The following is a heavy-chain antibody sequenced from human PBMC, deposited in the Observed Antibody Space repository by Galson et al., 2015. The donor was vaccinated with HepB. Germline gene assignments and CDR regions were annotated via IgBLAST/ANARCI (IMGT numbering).Heavy chain of an antibody. Sequence: SETLSLTCTVSGGSFSTYYWNWIRQPPGKGLQWIGYIYYSGSTNYNPSLKSRVTISVDTSKNQFSLKLSSVTAADTAVYYCARSYYGSGSYYSYYWGQGTLVSVSS. CDR3: ARSYYGSGSYYSYY. D-gene: IGHD3-10*01. CDR2: IYYSGST. CDR1: GGSFSTYY. J-gene: IGHJ4*02. V-gene: IGHV4-59*01.